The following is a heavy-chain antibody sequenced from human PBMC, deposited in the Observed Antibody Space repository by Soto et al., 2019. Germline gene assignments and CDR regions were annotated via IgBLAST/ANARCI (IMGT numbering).Heavy chain of an antibody. CDR3: ARRPYDYGDYMFDY. J-gene: IGHJ4*02. Sequence: PSETLSLTCTVSGGSISSSSYYWGWIRQPPGKGLEWIGSIYYSGSTYYNPSLKSRVTISVDTSKNQFSLKLSSVTAADTAVYYCARRPYDYGDYMFDYWGQGTLVNGSS. V-gene: IGHV4-39*01. CDR2: IYYSGST. D-gene: IGHD4-17*01. CDR1: GGSISSSSYY.